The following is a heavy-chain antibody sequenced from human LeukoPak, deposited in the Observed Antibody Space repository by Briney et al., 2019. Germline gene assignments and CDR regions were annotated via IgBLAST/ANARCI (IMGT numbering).Heavy chain of an antibody. CDR2: IYRSGST. J-gene: IGHJ5*02. CDR1: GGSISSSNW. V-gene: IGHV4-4*02. D-gene: IGHD2-2*01. CDR3: ARGGYCSSASCHNWFDP. Sequence: PSGTLSLTCAVSGGSISSSNWWSWVRQPPGKGLEWIGEIYRSGSTNYNPSLKSRVTISVDKSKNQFSLRLSSVTAADTAVYYCARGGYCSSASCHNWFDPWGQGTLVTVSS.